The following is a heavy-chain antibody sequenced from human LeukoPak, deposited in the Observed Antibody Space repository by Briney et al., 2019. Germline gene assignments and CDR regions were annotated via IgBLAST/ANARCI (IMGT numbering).Heavy chain of an antibody. D-gene: IGHD6-19*01. CDR1: GFIFSSYA. CDR3: AKGGAVAGWYDY. J-gene: IGHJ4*02. V-gene: IGHV3-23*01. CDR2: ISGSGGST. Sequence: PGGSLRLSCAASGFIFSSYAMSWVRQAPGKGLEWVSTISGSGGSTYYADSVKGRFTISRDNSKNTVYLQMNSLRAEDTAVYYCAKGGAVAGWYDYWGQGTLVTVSS.